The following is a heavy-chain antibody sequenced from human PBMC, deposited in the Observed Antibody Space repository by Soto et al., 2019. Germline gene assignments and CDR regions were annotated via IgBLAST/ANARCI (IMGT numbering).Heavy chain of an antibody. J-gene: IGHJ6*02. Sequence: QVQLVQYGAEVKKPGASVKVSCKASGYTFTSYGICWVRQAPGQGLEWMGWIRAYNGNTNYAQKLQGRVTMTTDTSTSTAYMELRSLRSDDTAIYYCARDPTIFGVVQNYGMDVWGQGTTVTVSS. D-gene: IGHD3-3*01. CDR3: ARDPTIFGVVQNYGMDV. CDR2: IRAYNGNT. V-gene: IGHV1-18*01. CDR1: GYTFTSYG.